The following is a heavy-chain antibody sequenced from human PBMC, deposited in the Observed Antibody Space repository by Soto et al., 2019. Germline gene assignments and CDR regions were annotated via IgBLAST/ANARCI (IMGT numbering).Heavy chain of an antibody. Sequence: SETLSLRCAVAGGSIRGGGCCWSWIRQPPGKGLEWIGYIYHSGSTFYNPSLKSRVTISVDRSKNQFSLKLSSVTAADTAVYYCARDRSYEGQPYYLDYWGQGTLVTVSS. V-gene: IGHV4-30-2*01. CDR2: IYHSGST. CDR1: GGSIRGGGCC. D-gene: IGHD5-12*01. J-gene: IGHJ4*02. CDR3: ARDRSYEGQPYYLDY.